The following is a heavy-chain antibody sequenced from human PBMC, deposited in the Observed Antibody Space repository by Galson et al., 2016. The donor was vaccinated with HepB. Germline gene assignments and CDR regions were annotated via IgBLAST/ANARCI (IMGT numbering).Heavy chain of an antibody. J-gene: IGHJ5*02. CDR1: GFTFGSYA. D-gene: IGHD2-15*01. CDR2: IKSINDGATT. V-gene: IGHV3-15*01. Sequence: SLRLSCAASGFTFGSYAMHWVRQAPGKGLEWVGHIKSINDGATTEYIPPVKAIFSISRNDLKNTLYLQLNSLRDEDTAVYYCARLHCSGGSCYSSWFDPWGQGTLVTVSS. CDR3: ARLHCSGGSCYSSWFDP.